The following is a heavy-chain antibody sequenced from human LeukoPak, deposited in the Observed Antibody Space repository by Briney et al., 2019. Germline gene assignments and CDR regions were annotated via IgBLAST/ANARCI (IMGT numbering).Heavy chain of an antibody. V-gene: IGHV3-48*02. J-gene: IGHJ4*02. Sequence: GGSLRLSCAASGFPLSSYSINWVRQAPRTGLEWVSYIGGSSGNTVQYADSVKGRFTISRDNAKNSLYLEMNSLRDEDTAVYYCARDYAHSFDFWGQGTLVTVSS. D-gene: IGHD3-16*01. CDR1: GFPLSSYS. CDR3: ARDYAHSFDF. CDR2: IGGSSGNTV.